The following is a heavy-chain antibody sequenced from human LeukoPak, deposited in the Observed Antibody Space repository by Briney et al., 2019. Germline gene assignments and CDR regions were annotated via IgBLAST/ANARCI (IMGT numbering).Heavy chain of an antibody. J-gene: IGHJ4*02. V-gene: IGHV3-49*04. Sequence: GGSLRLSCAASGFTFSNAWMSWVRQAPGKGLEWVGFIRSKAYGGTTEYAASVKGRFTISRDDSKSIAYLQMNSLKTEDTAVYYCTRGPYSSSWYDYWGQGTLVTVSS. CDR1: GFTFSNAW. D-gene: IGHD6-13*01. CDR2: IRSKAYGGTT. CDR3: TRGPYSSSWYDY.